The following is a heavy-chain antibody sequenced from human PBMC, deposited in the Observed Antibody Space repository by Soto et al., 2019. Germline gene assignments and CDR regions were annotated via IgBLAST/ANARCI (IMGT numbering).Heavy chain of an antibody. CDR2: IYTSGST. CDR1: GGSISSYY. D-gene: IGHD2-15*01. Sequence: SETLSLTCTVSGGSISSYYWSWIRQPAGKGLEWIGRIYTSGSTNYNPSLKSRVTMSVDTSKNQFSLKLSSVTAADTAVYYCAREPPIFCSGGSCYADNWFDPWGQGTLVTVS. J-gene: IGHJ5*02. V-gene: IGHV4-4*07. CDR3: AREPPIFCSGGSCYADNWFDP.